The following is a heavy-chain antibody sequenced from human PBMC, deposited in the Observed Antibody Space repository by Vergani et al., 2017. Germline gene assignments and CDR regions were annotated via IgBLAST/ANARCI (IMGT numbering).Heavy chain of an antibody. J-gene: IGHJ5*02. Sequence: QVQLVQSGAEVKKPGSSVKVSCKASGGTFSSYAISWVRQAPGQGLEWMGGIIPIFGTANYAQKFQGRVTITADESTSTAYMELSSLRSEDTAVYYCARDRRYYYDSSGYSTYNWFDPWGQGTLVTVSS. CDR1: GGTFSSYA. CDR2: IIPIFGTA. D-gene: IGHD3-22*01. V-gene: IGHV1-69*01. CDR3: ARDRRYYYDSSGYSTYNWFDP.